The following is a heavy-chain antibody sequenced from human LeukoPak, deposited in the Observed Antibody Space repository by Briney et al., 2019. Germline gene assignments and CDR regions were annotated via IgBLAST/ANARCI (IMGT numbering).Heavy chain of an antibody. CDR2: ISWDGGST. CDR3: AKDKGYGHYYFDN. V-gene: IGHV3-43D*03. Sequence: SGGSLRLSCAASGFNFDDYAMHWVRQASGKGLEWVSLISWDGGSTYYGDSVKGRFTISRDNSKNSLYLQMNSLRTEDTALYYCAKDKGYGHYYFDNWGQGTLVIVSS. J-gene: IGHJ4*02. D-gene: IGHD5-18*01. CDR1: GFNFDDYA.